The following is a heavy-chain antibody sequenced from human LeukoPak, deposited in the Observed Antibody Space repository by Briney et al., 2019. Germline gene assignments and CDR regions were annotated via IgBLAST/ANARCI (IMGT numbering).Heavy chain of an antibody. V-gene: IGHV4-39*01. CDR3: ARLSPYLGSGSSAFPHDF. J-gene: IGHJ4*02. Sequence: SETLSLTCTVSGGPISSSPYYWGGIRQPPGKGLEWIGSISYSGSTFYNPSLKSRLTISVDTSKNQFSLKLSSFTAADTAVFYCARLSPYLGSGSSAFPHDFWGQGTLVTVSS. CDR2: ISYSGST. D-gene: IGHD3-10*01. CDR1: GGPISSSPYY.